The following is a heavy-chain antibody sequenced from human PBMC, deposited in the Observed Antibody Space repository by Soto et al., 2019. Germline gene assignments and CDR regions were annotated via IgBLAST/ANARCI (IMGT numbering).Heavy chain of an antibody. Sequence: EVQLLESGGGLVLPGGSLRLTCAASGFTFSSYAISWIRLSPGKGLEWVSVISGGGHNTYYTPSVTGRFTISRDDFKNTLYLQMNSLRTEDTAMYYCAKLRDFVVLPAGILDYWGPGTLVTVSS. CDR1: GFTFSSYA. J-gene: IGHJ4*02. CDR2: ISGGGHNT. D-gene: IGHD2-8*01. V-gene: IGHV3-23*01. CDR3: AKLRDFVVLPAGILDY.